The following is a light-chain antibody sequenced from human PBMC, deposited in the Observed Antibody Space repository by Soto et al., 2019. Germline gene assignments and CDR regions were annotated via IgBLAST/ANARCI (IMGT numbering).Light chain of an antibody. J-gene: IGLJ3*02. V-gene: IGLV2-23*02. CDR1: SSDVGLYNI. CDR2: EVN. CDR3: CSYVGSSILM. Sequence: QSALTQPASVSGSPGQSITISCTGTSSDVGLYNIVSWYQQLPGKAPKLIIYEVNERPSGISDRFSGSKSGNTASLTISGRQDEDEADYYCCSYVGSSILMFGGGTKLTVL.